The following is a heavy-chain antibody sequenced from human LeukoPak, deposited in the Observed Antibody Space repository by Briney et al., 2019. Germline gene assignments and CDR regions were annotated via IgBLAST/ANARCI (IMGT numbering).Heavy chain of an antibody. Sequence: GRSLRLSCAASGFIVDDYAMHWVRQAPGKGLEWVSSISWNSRTIAYADSVKSRFTIARDNGKNSLYLQMNSLRSEDTALYYCAKDKSSTTKYYGMDVWGQGTTVTVSS. J-gene: IGHJ6*02. D-gene: IGHD2/OR15-2a*01. CDR2: ISWNSRTI. CDR3: AKDKSSTTKYYGMDV. CDR1: GFIVDDYA. V-gene: IGHV3-9*01.